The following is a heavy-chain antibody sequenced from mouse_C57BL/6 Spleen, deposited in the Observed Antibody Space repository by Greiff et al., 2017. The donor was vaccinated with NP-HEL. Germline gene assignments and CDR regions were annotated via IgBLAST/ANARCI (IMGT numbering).Heavy chain of an antibody. CDR2: INPNNGGT. Sequence: EVQLQQSGPELVKPGASVKISCKASGYTFTDYYMNWVKQSHGKSLEWIGDINPNNGGTSYNQKFKGKATLTVDKSSSTAYMELRSLTSEDSAVYYCARNGLWSLDYWGQGTSVTVSS. D-gene: IGHD3-1*01. CDR1: GYTFTDYY. CDR3: ARNGLWSLDY. V-gene: IGHV1-26*01. J-gene: IGHJ4*01.